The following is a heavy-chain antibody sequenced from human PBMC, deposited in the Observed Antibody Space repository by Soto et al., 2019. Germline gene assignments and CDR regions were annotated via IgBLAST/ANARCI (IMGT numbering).Heavy chain of an antibody. CDR1: SGSMSSGSYY. D-gene: IGHD3-10*01. V-gene: IGHV4-39*01. CDR3: ARQTDSHYTFDAFDI. J-gene: IGHJ3*02. CDR2: IYYSGST. Sequence: PSETLSLTCTVSSGSMSSGSYYWDWIRQPPGKGLEWIGNIYYSGSTNYNPSLESRVTISVDTSKNQFSLKLSSVTAADTAVYYCARQTDSHYTFDAFDIWGQGPMVTVSS.